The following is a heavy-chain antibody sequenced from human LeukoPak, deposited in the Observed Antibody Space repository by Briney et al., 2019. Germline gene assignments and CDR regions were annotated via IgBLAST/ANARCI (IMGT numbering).Heavy chain of an antibody. CDR1: GGSVSNGSYY. Sequence: PSETLSLTCTVSGGSVSNGSYYWSWIRQPPGKGLEWIGYIYYSGSTNYNPSLKSRVTISVDTSKNQFSLKLSSVTAADTAVYYCARDIDYYDSREGMDVWGQGTTVTVSS. D-gene: IGHD3-22*01. CDR3: ARDIDYYDSREGMDV. V-gene: IGHV4-61*01. CDR2: IYYSGST. J-gene: IGHJ6*02.